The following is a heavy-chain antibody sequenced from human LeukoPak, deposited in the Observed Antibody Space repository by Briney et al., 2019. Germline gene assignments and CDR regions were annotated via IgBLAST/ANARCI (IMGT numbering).Heavy chain of an antibody. D-gene: IGHD6-19*01. CDR1: GGSISSYY. CDR2: IYYSGST. Sequence: SETLSLTCTVSGGSISSYYWSWIRQPPGKGLEWIGYIYYSGSTNYNPSLKSRVTISVDTSKNQFSLKLSSVTAADTAVYYCARTGYSSGRDYWGQGTLVTVS. V-gene: IGHV4-59*01. J-gene: IGHJ4*02. CDR3: ARTGYSSGRDY.